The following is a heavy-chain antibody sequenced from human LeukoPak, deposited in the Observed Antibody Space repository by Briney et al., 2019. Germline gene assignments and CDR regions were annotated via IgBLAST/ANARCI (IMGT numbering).Heavy chain of an antibody. CDR2: IIPIFGTA. CDR3: ASTDCSSTSCYRRGYYYYGMDV. V-gene: IGHV1-69*13. D-gene: IGHD2-2*01. Sequence: ASVKVSCKASGGTFSSYAISWVRQAPGQGLEWMGGIIPIFGTANYAQKFRGRVTITADESTSTAYMELSGLRSEDTAVYYCASTDCSSTSCYRRGYYYYGMDVWGQGTTVTVSS. J-gene: IGHJ6*02. CDR1: GGTFSSYA.